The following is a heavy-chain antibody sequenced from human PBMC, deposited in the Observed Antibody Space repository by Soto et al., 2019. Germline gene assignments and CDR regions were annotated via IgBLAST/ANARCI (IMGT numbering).Heavy chain of an antibody. CDR3: ARVNYYGSGTYYKPAYYYGMDV. D-gene: IGHD3-10*01. J-gene: IGHJ6*02. CDR2: IYSGGST. V-gene: IGHV3-53*01. Sequence: HPGGSLRLSCEASGLTVSNNYMAWVRQAPGKGLEWVSVIYSGGSTYYADSVQGRFTISRDNSKNTLYLQMKNLRAEDTAVYYCARVNYYGSGTYYKPAYYYGMDVWGQGTTVTVSS. CDR1: GLTVSNNY.